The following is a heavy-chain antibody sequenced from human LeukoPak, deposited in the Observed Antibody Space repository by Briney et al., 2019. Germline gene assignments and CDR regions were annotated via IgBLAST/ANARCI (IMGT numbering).Heavy chain of an antibody. J-gene: IGHJ5*02. Sequence: PAGSLRLSCAAYGVTFSNAWVSWVRQAPGKGLEWVGRIKSKTDGGTTDYAAPVKGRFTISRDDSKNTLYLQMNSLKTEDTAVYYCSGSSWYVPGWFDPWGQGTLVTVSS. CDR2: IKSKTDGGTT. CDR3: SGSSWYVPGWFDP. D-gene: IGHD6-13*01. V-gene: IGHV3-15*01. CDR1: GVTFSNAW.